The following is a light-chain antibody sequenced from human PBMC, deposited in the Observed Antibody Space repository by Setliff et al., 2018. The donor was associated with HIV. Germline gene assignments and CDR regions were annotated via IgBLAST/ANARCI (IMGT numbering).Light chain of an antibody. CDR1: SSNIGAGFD. Sequence: VLTQPPSVSGAPGQRVTISCTGSSSNIGAGFDVHWYQQFPGKAPKLLIYDNTNRPSGVPDRFSGSKSGTSASLAITGLQAEDEADYYCQSYDKSLTGSAVFGTGTKVTVL. CDR3: QSYDKSLTGSAV. V-gene: IGLV1-40*01. CDR2: DNT. J-gene: IGLJ1*01.